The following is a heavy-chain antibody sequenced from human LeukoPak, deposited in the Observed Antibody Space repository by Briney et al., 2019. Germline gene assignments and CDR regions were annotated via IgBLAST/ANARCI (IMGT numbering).Heavy chain of an antibody. D-gene: IGHD2-2*01. CDR1: GYTFTSYG. CDR2: ISAYNGNT. J-gene: IGHJ5*02. Sequence: ASVKVSCKASGYTFTSYGISWVRQAPGQGLEWMGWISAYNGNTNYAQKLQGRVTMTTDTSTSTAYMELRSLRSDDTAVYYCARDKFPGYCSSTSCYNWFDPWGQGTLVIVSS. V-gene: IGHV1-18*01. CDR3: ARDKFPGYCSSTSCYNWFDP.